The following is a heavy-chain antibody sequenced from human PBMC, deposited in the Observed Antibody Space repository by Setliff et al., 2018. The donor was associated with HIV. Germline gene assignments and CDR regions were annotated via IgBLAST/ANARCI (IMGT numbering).Heavy chain of an antibody. D-gene: IGHD1-26*01. Sequence: GGSLRLSCAATGFTFSSYVLHWVRQAPGKGLEWVAVMSTGGDIKIYADSVKGRFTISRDNSENTLFLQMNSLRPEDTATYYCVRDPIEGYPDYFDYWGQGTLVTVSS. CDR2: MSTGGDIK. CDR3: VRDPIEGYPDYFDY. V-gene: IGHV3-30-3*01. J-gene: IGHJ4*02. CDR1: GFTFSSYV.